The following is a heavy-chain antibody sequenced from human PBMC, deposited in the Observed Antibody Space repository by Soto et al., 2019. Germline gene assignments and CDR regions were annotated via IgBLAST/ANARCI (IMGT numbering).Heavy chain of an antibody. CDR3: VKGGEDITSPYGMDV. CDR2: ISSGGTYL. J-gene: IGHJ6*02. V-gene: IGHV3-21*06. D-gene: IGHD3-16*01. Sequence: GSLRLSCAGSGFTFRTHTLVWVRQAPGKGLEWVSSISSGGTYLEYAHSVKGRFAISRDDAKDSVFLQMNSLNTDDTAVYYCVKGGEDITSPYGMDVWGQGTTVTVSS. CDR1: GFTFRTHT.